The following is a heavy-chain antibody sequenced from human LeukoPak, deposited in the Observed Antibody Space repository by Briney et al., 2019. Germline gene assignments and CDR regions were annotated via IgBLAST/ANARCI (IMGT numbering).Heavy chain of an antibody. CDR1: GDTSTFHG. V-gene: IGHV1-18*01. CDR2: ISAYNGNT. Sequence: ASVKVSCEASGDTSTFHGISWVRQAPGQGLEWMGWISAYNGNTNYAQKLQGRVTMTTDTSTSTAYMELRSLTSDDTAVYYCARDHGGPAHHDYYYGMDDWGQGTTVTVSS. CDR3: ARDHGGPAHHDYYYGMDD. J-gene: IGHJ6*02. D-gene: IGHD2-2*01.